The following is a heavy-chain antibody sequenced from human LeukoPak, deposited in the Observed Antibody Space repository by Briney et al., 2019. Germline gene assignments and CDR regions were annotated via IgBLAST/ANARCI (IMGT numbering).Heavy chain of an antibody. CDR3: ARDYKYAFDN. D-gene: IGHD5-24*01. J-gene: IGHJ4*02. V-gene: IGHV3-48*01. Sequence: GGSLRLSCAASGFTFSDYSMNWVRQAPGKGLEWISYIGIDSGNTNYADSVKGRFTISGDKAKNSLYLQMNSLRVEDTAVYYCARDYKYAFDNWGQGTLGTVSS. CDR2: IGIDSGNT. CDR1: GFTFSDYS.